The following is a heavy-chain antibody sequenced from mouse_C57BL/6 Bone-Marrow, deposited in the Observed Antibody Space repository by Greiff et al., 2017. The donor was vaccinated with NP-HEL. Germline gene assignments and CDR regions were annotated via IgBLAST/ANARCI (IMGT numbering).Heavy chain of an antibody. J-gene: IGHJ1*03. CDR3: TRYYGSWYFDV. CDR2: FDPETGGT. V-gene: IGHV1-15*01. CDR1: GYTFTDYE. D-gene: IGHD1-1*01. Sequence: QVQLKQSGAELVRPGASVTLSCKASGYTFTDYEMHWVKQTPVHGLEWIGAFDPETGGTAYNQKFKGKAILTADKSSSTAYMELRSLTYDDAAVYCGTRYYGSWYFDVGGTGTTVTVSA.